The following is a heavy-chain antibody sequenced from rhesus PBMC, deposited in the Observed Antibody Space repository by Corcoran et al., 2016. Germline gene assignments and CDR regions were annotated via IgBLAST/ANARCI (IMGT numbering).Heavy chain of an antibody. CDR2: IYGSGSST. D-gene: IGHD6-31*01. J-gene: IGHJ4*01. CDR3: ARDLTYSSGWYGFDY. Sequence: QLQLQESGPGLVKPSETLSVTCAVSGGSISSSYWSWIRKAPGKGLEWIGYIYGSGSSTNYNPSLKSRVSLSVDTSKNQLSLKLSSVTTADTAVYYCARDLTYSSGWYGFDYWGQGVLVTVSS. V-gene: IGHV4-169*02. CDR1: GGSISSSY.